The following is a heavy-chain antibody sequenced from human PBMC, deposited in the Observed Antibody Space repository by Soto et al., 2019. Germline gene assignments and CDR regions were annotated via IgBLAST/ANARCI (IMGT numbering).Heavy chain of an antibody. CDR1: GFSLSNARMG. J-gene: IGHJ5*02. Sequence: QVTLKESGPVLVKPTETLTLTCTVSGFSLSNARMGVSWIRQPPGKALEWLAHIFSNDEKSYSTSLKSRLTSSKDTSKSQVVLTMTNMDPVDTATYYCARTLRAQILRFLEWSHTRYNWFDPWGQGTLVTVSS. V-gene: IGHV2-26*01. CDR3: ARTLRAQILRFLEWSHTRYNWFDP. D-gene: IGHD3-3*01. CDR2: IFSNDEK.